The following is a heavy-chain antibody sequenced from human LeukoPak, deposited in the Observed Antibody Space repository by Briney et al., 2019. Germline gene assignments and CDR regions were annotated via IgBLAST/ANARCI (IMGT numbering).Heavy chain of an antibody. Sequence: RGSLRLSCAASGFTLSRYAMSWVRQTPGKGLEWVSSMSGRDDTSYADSVKGRFTISRDNARNTVYLQMNSLRAEDTAIYYCASDYPRYYYYMDVWGKGTTVTVSS. CDR3: ASDYPRYYYYMDV. CDR1: GFTLSRYA. D-gene: IGHD4/OR15-4a*01. V-gene: IGHV3-23*01. J-gene: IGHJ6*03. CDR2: MSGRDDT.